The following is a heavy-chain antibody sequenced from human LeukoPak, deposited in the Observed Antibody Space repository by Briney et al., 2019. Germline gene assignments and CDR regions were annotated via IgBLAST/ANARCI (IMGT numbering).Heavy chain of an antibody. CDR1: GFTFSSYG. CDR2: ISYDGSNK. V-gene: IGHV3-30*18. CDR3: AKDTVPAAKYYYYYYYGMDV. J-gene: IGHJ6*02. D-gene: IGHD2-2*01. Sequence: GGSLRLSCAASGFTFSSYGMHWVRQAPGKGLEWVAVISYDGSNKYYADSVKGRFTISRDNSKNTLYLQMNSLRAEDTAVYYCAKDTVPAAKYYYYYYYGMDVWGQWTTVTLSS.